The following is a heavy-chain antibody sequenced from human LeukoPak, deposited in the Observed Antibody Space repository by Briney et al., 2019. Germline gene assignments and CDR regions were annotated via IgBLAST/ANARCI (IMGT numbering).Heavy chain of an antibody. CDR1: GGTFSSYA. Sequence: EASVKVSCEASGGTFSSYAISWVRQAPGQGLEWMGGIIPIFGTANYAQKFQGRVTITTDESTSTAYMELSSLRSEDAAVYYCAGTEGYCSGGSCYSDAFDIWRQGTMVTVSS. J-gene: IGHJ3*02. V-gene: IGHV1-69*05. CDR2: IIPIFGTA. CDR3: AGTEGYCSGGSCYSDAFDI. D-gene: IGHD2-15*01.